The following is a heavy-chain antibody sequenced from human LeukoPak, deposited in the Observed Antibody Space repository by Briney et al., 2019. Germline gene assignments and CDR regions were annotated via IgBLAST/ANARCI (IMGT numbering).Heavy chain of an antibody. CDR3: ARDWGYYGSGSYYVLGF. D-gene: IGHD3-10*01. Sequence: ASLKVSCKASGYTFTSYGIRGGRQAPGHRLECMGWISAYNGNTNYAQKLQGRVTMTTDTSTSTAYMELRSLRSDDTAVYYCARDWGYYGSGSYYVLGFWGQGTLVTVSS. CDR1: GYTFTSYG. V-gene: IGHV1-18*04. J-gene: IGHJ4*02. CDR2: ISAYNGNT.